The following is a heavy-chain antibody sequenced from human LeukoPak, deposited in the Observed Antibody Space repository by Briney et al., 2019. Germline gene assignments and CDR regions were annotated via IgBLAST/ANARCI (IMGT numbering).Heavy chain of an antibody. CDR3: ARVRSSSWYGWFDP. D-gene: IGHD6-13*01. Sequence: SETLSLTCTVSGGSISSSSYYWGWIRQPPGKGLEWIGSIYYSGSTYYNPSLKGRVTISVDTSKNQFSLKLSSVTAADTAVYYCARVRSSSWYGWFDPWGQGTLVTVSS. V-gene: IGHV4-39*07. CDR2: IYYSGST. CDR1: GGSISSSSYY. J-gene: IGHJ5*02.